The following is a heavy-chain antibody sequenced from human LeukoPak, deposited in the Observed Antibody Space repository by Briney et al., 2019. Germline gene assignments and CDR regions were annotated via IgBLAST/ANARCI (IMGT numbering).Heavy chain of an antibody. CDR1: GYSFTSYW. Sequence: KDGEPLKISCKGSGYSFTSYWIGWVRQMPGKGLEGMGIIYPGDSDTRYSPSCQGQATISADKSISTAYLQWSSLKASDTAMYYCARHGWFGELSPLYYYYGMDVWGQGTTVTVSS. CDR3: ARHGWFGELSPLYYYYGMDV. D-gene: IGHD3-10*01. V-gene: IGHV5-51*01. CDR2: IYPGDSDT. J-gene: IGHJ6*02.